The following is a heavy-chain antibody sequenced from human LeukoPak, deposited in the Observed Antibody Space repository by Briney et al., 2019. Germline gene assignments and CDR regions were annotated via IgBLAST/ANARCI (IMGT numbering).Heavy chain of an antibody. J-gene: IGHJ6*02. Sequence: PGGSLRLSCAASGFTFSSFGMNWARQAPGKGLEWVSYIGSSSSTIYYADSVEGRFTISRDNAKNSLYLQMNSLRAEDTAVYYCARVIAFHGWCLDVWGQGTTVTVSS. D-gene: IGHD2-8*01. V-gene: IGHV3-48*01. CDR1: GFTFSSFG. CDR3: ARVIAFHGWCLDV. CDR2: IGSSSSTI.